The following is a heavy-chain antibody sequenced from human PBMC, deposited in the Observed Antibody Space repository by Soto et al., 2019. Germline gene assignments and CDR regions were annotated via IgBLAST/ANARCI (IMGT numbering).Heavy chain of an antibody. CDR3: AKGTNLAYFGVASDAFDI. J-gene: IGHJ3*02. Sequence: PGGSLRLSCAASGFTFSSYAMSWVRQAPGKGLEWVSAISGSGGSTYYADSVKGRFTISRDNSKNTLYLQMNSLRAEDTAVYYCAKGTNLAYFGVASDAFDIWGQGTMVTVSS. V-gene: IGHV3-23*01. D-gene: IGHD3-3*01. CDR1: GFTFSSYA. CDR2: ISGSGGST.